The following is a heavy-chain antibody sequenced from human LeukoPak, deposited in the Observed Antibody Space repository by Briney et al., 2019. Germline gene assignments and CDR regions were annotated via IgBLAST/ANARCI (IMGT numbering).Heavy chain of an antibody. CDR1: GGSISSYY. Sequence: PSETLSLTCTVSGGSISSYYWSWIRQPPGKGLEWIGCIYYSGSTNYNPSLKSRVTISVDTSKNQFSLKLSSVTAADTAVYYCARQTADLTWFDPWGQGTLVTVSS. V-gene: IGHV4-59*08. J-gene: IGHJ5*02. D-gene: IGHD2-2*01. CDR3: ARQTADLTWFDP. CDR2: IYYSGST.